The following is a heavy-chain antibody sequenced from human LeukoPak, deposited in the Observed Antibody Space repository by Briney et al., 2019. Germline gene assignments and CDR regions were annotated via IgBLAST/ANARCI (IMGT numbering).Heavy chain of an antibody. Sequence: PSETLSLTCAVYGGSFSGYYWSWIRQPPGKGLEWIGEINHSGSTNYNPSLKSRVTISVDTSKNQFSLKLSSVTAADTAVYYCARRPYSSSWYPVRFYYFDYWGQGTLVTVSS. CDR3: ARRPYSSSWYPVRFYYFDY. D-gene: IGHD6-13*01. CDR1: GGSFSGYY. CDR2: INHSGST. J-gene: IGHJ4*02. V-gene: IGHV4-34*01.